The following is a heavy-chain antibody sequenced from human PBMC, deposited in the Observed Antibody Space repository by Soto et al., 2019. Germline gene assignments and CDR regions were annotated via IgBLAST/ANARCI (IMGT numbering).Heavy chain of an antibody. CDR3: ARLYAPAAAEYNWFDP. J-gene: IGHJ5*02. Sequence: SETLSLTCTVSGGSISSSSYYWGWIRQPPGKGLEWIGSIYYSGSTYYNPSLKSRVTISVDTSKNQFSLKLSSVTAADTAVYYCARLYAPAAAEYNWFDPWGQGTLVTVSS. V-gene: IGHV4-39*01. CDR2: IYYSGST. D-gene: IGHD6-13*01. CDR1: GGSISSSSYY.